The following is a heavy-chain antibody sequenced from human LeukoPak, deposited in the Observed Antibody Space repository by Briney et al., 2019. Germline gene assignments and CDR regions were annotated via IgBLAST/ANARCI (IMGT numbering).Heavy chain of an antibody. Sequence: ASVQVPCKTSGYTFTNYYIHWLRQAAGQGLEWMGRIDPNTGGTKSAKNFQGRVTMTRDTSISTAYMALSGLRSDDTAVYYCASLYDIVGTTVDYWGQGTLVTVSS. J-gene: IGHJ4*02. V-gene: IGHV1-2*06. CDR3: ASLYDIVGTTVDY. D-gene: IGHD1-26*01. CDR2: IDPNTGGT. CDR1: GYTFTNYY.